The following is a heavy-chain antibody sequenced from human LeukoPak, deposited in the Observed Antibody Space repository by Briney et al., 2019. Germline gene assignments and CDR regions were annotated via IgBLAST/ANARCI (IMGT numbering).Heavy chain of an antibody. CDR3: ARDYGSLSV. V-gene: IGHV3-74*01. J-gene: IGHJ3*01. CDR1: GFTFSTYW. D-gene: IGHD3-9*01. Sequence: GGSLRLSCAASGFTFSTYWMHWVRQAPGKGLMWVSCISDDERSTSTSYAESVKGRFTISRDNAKNTLYLQMNSLRAEDTAVYYCARDYGSLSVWGQGTMVTVSS. CDR2: ISDDERST.